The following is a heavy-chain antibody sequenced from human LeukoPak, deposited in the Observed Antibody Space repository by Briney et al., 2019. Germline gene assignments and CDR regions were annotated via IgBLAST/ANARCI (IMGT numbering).Heavy chain of an antibody. J-gene: IGHJ4*02. Sequence: GGSLRLSCAASGFTFSSYAMSWVRQAPGKGLEWVSAISGSGGSTYYADSVKGRVTISRDNSKNTLYLQMTSLRAEDTAVYYCAKDQWSFSYFDYWGQGTLVTVSS. CDR2: ISGSGGST. CDR3: AKDQWSFSYFDY. D-gene: IGHD1-26*01. CDR1: GFTFSSYA. V-gene: IGHV3-23*01.